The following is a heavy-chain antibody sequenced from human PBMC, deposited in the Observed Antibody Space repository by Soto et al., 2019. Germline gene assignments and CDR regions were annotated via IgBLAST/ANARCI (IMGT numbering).Heavy chain of an antibody. CDR1: GFTFSSYS. Sequence: GGSLRLSCGASGFTFSSYSMNWIRQAPGKGLEWVSYISSSSSTIYYADSVKGRFTISRDNAKNSLYLQMNSLRAEDTAVYYCARDPYYYDSSGYYSLVDYWGQGT. V-gene: IGHV3-48*01. CDR3: ARDPYYYDSSGYYSLVDY. CDR2: ISSSSSTI. D-gene: IGHD3-22*01. J-gene: IGHJ4*02.